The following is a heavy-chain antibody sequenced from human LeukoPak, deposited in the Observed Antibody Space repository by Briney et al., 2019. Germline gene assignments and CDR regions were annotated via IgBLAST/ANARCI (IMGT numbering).Heavy chain of an antibody. CDR2: IYYRGST. J-gene: IGHJ4*02. V-gene: IGHV4-59*01. CDR1: GGSISSDY. D-gene: IGHD3-22*01. Sequence: ASETLSLTCTVSGGSISSDYWSWIRQPPGKGLEWIGYIYYRGSTNYNPSLKSRVTISVDTSKNQFSLKLSSVTAADTAVYYCARLSGYSSGHYYSDYWGQGTLGTVSS. CDR3: ARLSGYSSGHYYSDY.